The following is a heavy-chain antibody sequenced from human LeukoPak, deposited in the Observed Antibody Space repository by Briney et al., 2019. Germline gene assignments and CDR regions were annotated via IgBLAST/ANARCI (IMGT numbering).Heavy chain of an antibody. D-gene: IGHD3-22*01. Sequence: ASVKVSCKASGGTFSSYAISWVRQAPGQGLEWMGGIIPIFGTANYAQKFQGRVTITADECTSTAYMELSSLRSEDTAVYYCARFGAPYYYDSSGYNVYFDYWGQGTLVTVSS. CDR1: GGTFSSYA. V-gene: IGHV1-69*13. CDR2: IIPIFGTA. J-gene: IGHJ4*02. CDR3: ARFGAPYYYDSSGYNVYFDY.